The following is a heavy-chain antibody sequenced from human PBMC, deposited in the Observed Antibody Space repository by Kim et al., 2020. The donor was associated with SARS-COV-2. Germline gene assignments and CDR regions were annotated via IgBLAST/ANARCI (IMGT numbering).Heavy chain of an antibody. Sequence: SETLSLTCTVSGGSISSSSYYWGWIRQPPGKGLEWIGSIYYSGSTYYNPSLKSRVTISVDTSKNQFSLKLSSVTAADTAVYYCARLQLPWGYSYGYYFD. J-gene: IGHJ4*01. CDR2: IYYSGST. D-gene: IGHD5-18*01. CDR3: ARLQLPWGYSYGYYFD. CDR1: GGSISSSSYY. V-gene: IGHV4-39*01.